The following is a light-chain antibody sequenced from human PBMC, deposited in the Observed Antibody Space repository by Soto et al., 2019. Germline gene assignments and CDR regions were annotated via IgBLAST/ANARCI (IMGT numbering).Light chain of an antibody. J-gene: IGLJ2*01. CDR2: EGS. CDR3: CSYAGSSTFRVV. CDR1: SSDVGSYNL. Sequence: QSALTQPASVSGSPRQSITISCTGTSSDVGSYNLVSWYQQHPGKAPKLMIYEGSKRPSGVSNRFSGSKSGNTASLTTSGLQAEDEADYYCCSYAGSSTFRVVFGGGTKLTVL. V-gene: IGLV2-23*03.